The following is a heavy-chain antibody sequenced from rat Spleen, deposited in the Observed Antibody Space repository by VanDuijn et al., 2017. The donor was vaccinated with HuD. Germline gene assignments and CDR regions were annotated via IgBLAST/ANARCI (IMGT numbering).Heavy chain of an antibody. J-gene: IGHJ2*01. D-gene: IGHD1-2*01. Sequence: VQLKESGPGLVQPSQTLSLTCTVSGFSLMDYSVQWVRQPPGKGLEWMGRMKYDGDTYYNSALKSRLSISRDTSKSQVFLRMNSLQTEDTAMYFCAKGEQLYPFDYWGQGVMVTVSS. CDR2: MKYDGDT. CDR1: GFSLMDYS. CDR3: AKGEQLYPFDY. V-gene: IGHV2S30*01.